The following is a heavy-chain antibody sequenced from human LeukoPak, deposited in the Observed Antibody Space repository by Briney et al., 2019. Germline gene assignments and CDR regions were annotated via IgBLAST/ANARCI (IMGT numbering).Heavy chain of an antibody. Sequence: GGSLRLSCAASGFTFSSYAMSWVHQAPGKGLEWVSAISGSGGSTYYADSVKGRFTISRDNAKNSLYLQMNSLRAEDTAVYYCAREGIAVAGTDYWGQGTLVTVSS. CDR3: AREGIAVAGTDY. V-gene: IGHV3-23*01. D-gene: IGHD6-19*01. CDR1: GFTFSSYA. J-gene: IGHJ4*02. CDR2: ISGSGGST.